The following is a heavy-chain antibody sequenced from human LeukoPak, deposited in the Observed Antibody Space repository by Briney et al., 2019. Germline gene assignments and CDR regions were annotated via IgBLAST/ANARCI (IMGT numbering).Heavy chain of an antibody. D-gene: IGHD3-3*01. CDR2: IYYSGST. CDR3: ARLGSITIFGVVANFDY. V-gene: IGHV4-39*01. J-gene: IGHJ4*02. Sequence: SETLSLTCTVSGGSISSSSYYWGWIRQPPGKGLEWIGSIYYSGSTYYNPSLKSRVTISVDTSKNQFSLKLSSVTAADTAVYYCARLGSITIFGVVANFDYWGQGTLVTVSS. CDR1: GGSISSSSYY.